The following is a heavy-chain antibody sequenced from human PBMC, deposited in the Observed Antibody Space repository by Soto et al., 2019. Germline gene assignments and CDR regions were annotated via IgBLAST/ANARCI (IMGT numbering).Heavy chain of an antibody. D-gene: IGHD3-16*01. V-gene: IGHV1-8*01. J-gene: IGHJ4*02. Sequence: ASVKVSCKASGYTFTSYDINWVRQATGQGLEWMGWMNPNSGNTGYAQKFQGRVTMTRNTSISTAYMELSSLRSEDTAVYYCARGEKTWGVNDYWGQGTLVTVSS. CDR1: GYTFTSYD. CDR3: ARGEKTWGVNDY. CDR2: MNPNSGNT.